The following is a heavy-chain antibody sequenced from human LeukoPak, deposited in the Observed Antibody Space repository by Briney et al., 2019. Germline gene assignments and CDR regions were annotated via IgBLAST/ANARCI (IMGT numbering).Heavy chain of an antibody. CDR1: DGSITSSF. Sequence: PSETLSLTCTVSDGSITSSFWSWIRQPPGKGLEWIGNIFYSGSTNYNPSLKSRVTISLDTSKNQFSLKLTSVSAADTAVYYCAREGGSYYHWFDPWGQGTLVTVSS. V-gene: IGHV4-59*01. J-gene: IGHJ5*02. CDR3: AREGGSYYHWFDP. CDR2: IFYSGST. D-gene: IGHD1-26*01.